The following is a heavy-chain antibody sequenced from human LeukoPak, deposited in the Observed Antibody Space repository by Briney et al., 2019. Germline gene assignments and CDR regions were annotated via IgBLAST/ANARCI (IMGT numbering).Heavy chain of an antibody. CDR2: IFHGGRT. D-gene: IGHD1-1*01. V-gene: IGHV4-39*07. J-gene: IGHJ4*02. CDR3: ARVLEVDWNDPGYFDY. CDR1: AGSIVRSTYY. Sequence: LSLTRTLAAGSIVRSTYYCASIRLPPWKRLTWMGSIFHGGRTYYNLSFKSRVTMSVDMCKNQFSLKLSSVTAADTAVYYCARVLEVDWNDPGYFDYWGQGTLVTVSS.